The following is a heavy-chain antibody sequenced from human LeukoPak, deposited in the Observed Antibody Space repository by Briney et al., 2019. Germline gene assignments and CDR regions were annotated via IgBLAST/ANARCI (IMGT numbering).Heavy chain of an antibody. CDR2: I. V-gene: IGHV3-21*01. CDR1: GFTFSSYS. CDR3: ASEGIAAAGTTGEFDY. D-gene: IGHD6-13*01. J-gene: IGHJ4*02. Sequence: GGSLRLSCAASGFTFSSYSMNWVRQAPGKGLEWVSSIKGRFTISRDNAKNSLYLQMNSLGAEDTAVYYCASEGIAAAGTTGEFDYWGQGTLVTVSS.